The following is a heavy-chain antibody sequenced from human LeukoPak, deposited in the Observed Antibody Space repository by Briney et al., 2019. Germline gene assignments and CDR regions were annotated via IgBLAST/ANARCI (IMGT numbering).Heavy chain of an antibody. CDR1: GGSISNTNW. CDR3: ASPIAAAGRGY. Sequence: SETLSLTCGVSGGSISNTNWWTWVRQPPGKGLEWIGEIYHSGSTNYNPSLKSRVTISVDKSKNQFSLKLSSVTAADTAVYYCASPIAAAGRGYWGQGTLVTVSS. CDR2: IYHSGST. D-gene: IGHD6-13*01. V-gene: IGHV4-4*02. J-gene: IGHJ4*02.